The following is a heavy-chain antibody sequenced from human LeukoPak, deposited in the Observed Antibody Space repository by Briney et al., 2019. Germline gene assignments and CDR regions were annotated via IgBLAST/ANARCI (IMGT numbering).Heavy chain of an antibody. CDR2: INHSGST. CDR1: GGSFSGYY. D-gene: IGHD4-17*01. Sequence: SETLSLTCAVYGGSFSGYYWSWIRPPPGKGLEWIGEINHSGSTNYHPSLKSRVTISVDTSKNQFSLTLSSVTAADTAVYYCARTSTVTTQRPYYYYYYMDVWGKGTTVTMSS. V-gene: IGHV4-34*01. CDR3: ARTSTVTTQRPYYYYYYMDV. J-gene: IGHJ6*03.